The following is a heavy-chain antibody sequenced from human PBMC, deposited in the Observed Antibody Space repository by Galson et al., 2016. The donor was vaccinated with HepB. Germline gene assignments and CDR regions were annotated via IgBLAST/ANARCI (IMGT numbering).Heavy chain of an antibody. CDR2: IIPFLGIA. CDR1: GGTFSSYA. J-gene: IGHJ4*02. D-gene: IGHD5-12*01. V-gene: IGHV1-69*04. Sequence: SVKVSCKASGGTFSSYAISWVRQAPGQGLEWMGKIIPFLGIANYAQKFQGRVTITADKSTNTAYMELRSLKSEDTAVYYCATSLSDYDRPEPNDYWGQGTPVTVSS. CDR3: ATSLSDYDRPEPNDY.